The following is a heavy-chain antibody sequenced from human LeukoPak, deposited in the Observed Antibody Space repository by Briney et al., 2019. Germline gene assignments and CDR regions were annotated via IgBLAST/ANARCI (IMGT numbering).Heavy chain of an antibody. J-gene: IGHJ4*02. CDR1: GFTFSTYA. CDR2: ISGSGGTT. CDR3: AKADYFDSSGYHHFDY. D-gene: IGHD3-22*01. Sequence: GGSLRLSCAASGFTFSTYAMSWVRQAPGKGLQWVSDISGSGGTTYYADSVKGRFTISRDNSKNTIYMQMNSLRVEDTAVYYCAKADYFDSSGYHHFDYWGQGTLVTVSS. V-gene: IGHV3-23*01.